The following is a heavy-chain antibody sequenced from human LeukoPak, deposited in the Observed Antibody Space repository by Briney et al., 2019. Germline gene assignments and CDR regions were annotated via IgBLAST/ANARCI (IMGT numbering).Heavy chain of an antibody. Sequence: SETLSLTCTVSGGSISSYYWSWIRQPPGKGLEWIGYIYYSGSTYYNPSLKSRVTISVDTSKNQFSLKLSSVTAADTAVYFCARGRTGYTYGYSFDYWGQGTLVTVSS. V-gene: IGHV4-59*08. J-gene: IGHJ4*02. D-gene: IGHD5-18*01. CDR3: ARGRTGYTYGYSFDY. CDR1: GGSISSYY. CDR2: IYYSGST.